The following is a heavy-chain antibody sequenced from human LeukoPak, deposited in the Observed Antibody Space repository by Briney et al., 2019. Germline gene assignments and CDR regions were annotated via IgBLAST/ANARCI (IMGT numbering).Heavy chain of an antibody. D-gene: IGHD4-17*01. Sequence: ASETLSLTCTVSGYSISSGYYWGWIRQPPGKGLEWIGSIYHSGSTYYNPSLKSRVTISVDTSKNQFSLKLSSVTAADTAVYYCARGLYGDYDYYYYYMDVWGKGTTVTISS. V-gene: IGHV4-38-2*02. J-gene: IGHJ6*03. CDR2: IYHSGST. CDR3: ARGLYGDYDYYYYYMDV. CDR1: GYSISSGYY.